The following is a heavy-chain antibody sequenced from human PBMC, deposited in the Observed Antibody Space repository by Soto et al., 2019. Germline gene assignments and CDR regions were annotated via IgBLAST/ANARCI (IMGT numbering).Heavy chain of an antibody. J-gene: IGHJ5*01. V-gene: IGHV4-59*01. CDR3: ARGREDNSDHHFGHSFDS. CDR2: VHHTGNT. CDR1: GDSIRDSF. D-gene: IGHD3-22*01. Sequence: TLSLTCTVSGDSIRDSFWSWVRQPPGRGLEWIGLVHHTGNTNYNPSLETRVTMLVDTSANHFSLTLTSVTPADTAIYYCARGREDNSDHHFGHSFDSSGHEPWSPSP.